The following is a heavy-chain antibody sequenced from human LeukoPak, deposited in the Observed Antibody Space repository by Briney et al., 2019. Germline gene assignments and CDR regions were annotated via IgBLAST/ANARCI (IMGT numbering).Heavy chain of an antibody. CDR3: ARDDRNQDAFDI. J-gene: IGHJ3*02. V-gene: IGHV3-21*01. D-gene: IGHD1-14*01. CDR1: GFTFSSYS. Sequence: GGSLRLSCAASGFTFSSYSMNWVRQAPGKGLEWVSSISSSSSYIYYADSVKGRFTISRDNAKNSLYLQMNSPRAEDTAVYYCARDDRNQDAFDIWGQGTMVTVSS. CDR2: ISSSSSYI.